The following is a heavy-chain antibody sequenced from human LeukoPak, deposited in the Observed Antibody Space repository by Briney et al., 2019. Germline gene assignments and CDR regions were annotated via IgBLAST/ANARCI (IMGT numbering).Heavy chain of an antibody. Sequence: GGSLRLSSAASGFTFSDHYMSCIRQAPGKGPEWVSYISTSGSIINYADSVKGRFTISRDNAKNSLFLQMNSLRAEDTDVYYCARGLRAGGDLWGQGTLVTVFS. CDR1: GFTFSDHY. D-gene: IGHD3-10*01. CDR2: ISTSGSII. V-gene: IGHV3-11*04. CDR3: ARGLRAGGDL. J-gene: IGHJ5*02.